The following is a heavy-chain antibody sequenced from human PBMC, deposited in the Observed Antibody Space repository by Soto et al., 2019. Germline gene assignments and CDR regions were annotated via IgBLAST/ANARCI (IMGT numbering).Heavy chain of an antibody. J-gene: IGHJ4*02. CDR3: ATGAVLRFLEWLPTHFDY. D-gene: IGHD3-3*01. Sequence: ASVKVSCKVSGYTLTELSMHWVRQAPGKGLEWMGGFDPEDGETIYAQKFQGRVTMAEDTSTDTAYMELSSLRSEDTAVYYCATGAVLRFLEWLPTHFDYWGRGTLVTVSS. V-gene: IGHV1-24*01. CDR1: GYTLTELS. CDR2: FDPEDGET.